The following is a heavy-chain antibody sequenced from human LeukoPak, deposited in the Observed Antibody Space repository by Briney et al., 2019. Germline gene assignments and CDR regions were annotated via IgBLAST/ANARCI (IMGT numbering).Heavy chain of an antibody. CDR3: ARASSSWYWFDP. CDR2: IYHSGST. V-gene: IGHV4-4*02. J-gene: IGHJ5*02. Sequence: SETLSLTCAVSGGSISSSNWYTWVRQPPEKGLEWIGEIYHSGSTNYSPSLKSRVTISVDTSKNQFSLKLSSVTAADTAVYYCARASSSWYWFDPWGQGTLVTVSS. CDR1: GGSISSSNW. D-gene: IGHD6-13*01.